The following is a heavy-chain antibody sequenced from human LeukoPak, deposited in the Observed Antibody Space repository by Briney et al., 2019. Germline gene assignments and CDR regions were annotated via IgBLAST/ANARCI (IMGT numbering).Heavy chain of an antibody. D-gene: IGHD2-2*01. V-gene: IGHV6-1*01. CDR3: AKAPAHTSSVNCDF. CDR1: GDSVSSNSAT. Sequence: SQTLSLTYAIFGDSVSSNSATWNWIRQSPSRGLEWLGRTYYRFKWYTDYAASVKGRIIINPDTSKNQFSLQLNSVTPEDTAVYYCAKAPAHTSSVNCDFWGQGTLVTVSS. J-gene: IGHJ4*02. CDR2: TYYRFKWYT.